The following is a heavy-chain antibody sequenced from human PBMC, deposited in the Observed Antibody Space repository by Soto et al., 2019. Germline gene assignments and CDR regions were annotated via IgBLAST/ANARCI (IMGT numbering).Heavy chain of an antibody. J-gene: IGHJ4*02. D-gene: IGHD1-26*01. V-gene: IGHV3-23*01. CDR2: ISGRGGST. CDR3: AKGSTPGVGTRAFDY. CDR1: GFTFSNYA. Sequence: GGSLRLSCAASGFTFSNYAMSWVRQAPGKGLEWVSAISGRGGSTYYADSVKGRFTITRDNSKNTLYLQMNSRRAEDTAVYYCAKGSTPGVGTRAFDYWGQGTLVTVSS.